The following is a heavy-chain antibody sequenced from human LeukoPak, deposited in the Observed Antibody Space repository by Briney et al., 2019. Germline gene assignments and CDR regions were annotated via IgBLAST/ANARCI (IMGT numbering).Heavy chain of an antibody. Sequence: GGSLRLSRAASRSSFSHCNPWTPGAPQAPGKGLEWVGRIKRKGGGGTTDYAAPVQGRFCMSKDDSKRTLYLQMISVKVEDTAVYYYSADWYDYWGEGTLVTVAS. CDR1: RSSFSHCNPW. D-gene: IGHD6-13*01. CDR2: IKRKGGGGTT. CDR3: SADWYDY. V-gene: IGHV3-15*01. J-gene: IGHJ4*02.